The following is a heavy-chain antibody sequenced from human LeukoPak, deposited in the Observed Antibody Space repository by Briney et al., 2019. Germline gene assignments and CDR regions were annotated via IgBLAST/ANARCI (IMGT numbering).Heavy chain of an antibody. CDR1: GGSIRTGGYY. CDR3: ARERIAATGLIDY. J-gene: IGHJ4*02. CDR2: IYYSGST. V-gene: IGHV4-31*03. D-gene: IGHD6-25*01. Sequence: PSETPSLTCTVSGGSIRTGGYYWSWIRQHPGKGLEWIGYIYYSGSTYYNPSLKSRVTMSVDTSKNQFSLRLSSVTAADTAVYYCARERIAATGLIDYWGQGTLVTVSS.